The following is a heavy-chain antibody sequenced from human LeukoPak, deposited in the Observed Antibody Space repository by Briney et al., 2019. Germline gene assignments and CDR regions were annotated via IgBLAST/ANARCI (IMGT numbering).Heavy chain of an antibody. J-gene: IGHJ4*02. V-gene: IGHV1-46*01. D-gene: IGHD5-12*01. Sequence: ASVTVSCKASGYTFTNYYIHWVRQAPGQGLEWMGMINPSGGSTSYAQKFQGRVTMTRDTATSTVYTELSSLRSEDTAVYYGARDRTVAYGGYVRPGPGSLIDYWGQGTLVTVSS. CDR3: ARDRTVAYGGYVRPGPGSLIDY. CDR1: GYTFTNYY. CDR2: INPSGGST.